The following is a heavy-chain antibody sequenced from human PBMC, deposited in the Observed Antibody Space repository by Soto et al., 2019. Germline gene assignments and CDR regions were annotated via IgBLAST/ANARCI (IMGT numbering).Heavy chain of an antibody. J-gene: IGHJ4*02. CDR3: TTLASGHFDS. D-gene: IGHD2-8*02. CDR2: VFYSGTT. Sequence: SETLSLTCNVSGGSISSPSYNWGWVRQPPGKGPEWIGTVFYSGTTQYNPSLRSRLAMSVDTSKSQVPLTLTSVTAADTAVYYCTTLASGHFDSWGQGAQVTVSP. CDR1: GGSISSPSYN. V-gene: IGHV4-39*01.